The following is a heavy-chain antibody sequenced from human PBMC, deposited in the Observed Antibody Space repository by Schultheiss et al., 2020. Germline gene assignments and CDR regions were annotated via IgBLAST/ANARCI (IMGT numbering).Heavy chain of an antibody. V-gene: IGHV3-21*01. CDR3: ARDGDSSGDFDY. CDR2: ISSSSSYI. D-gene: IGHD3-22*01. Sequence: GGSLRLSCVASGFTFSSYWMHWVRQAPGKGLEWVSSISSSSSYIYYADSVKGRFTISRDNAKNSLYLQMNSLRAEDTAVYYCARDGDSSGDFDYWGQGTLVTVSS. J-gene: IGHJ4*02. CDR1: GFTFSSYW.